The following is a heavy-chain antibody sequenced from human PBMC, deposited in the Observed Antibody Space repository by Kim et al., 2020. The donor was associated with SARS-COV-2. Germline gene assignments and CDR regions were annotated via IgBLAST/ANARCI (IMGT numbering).Heavy chain of an antibody. Sequence: GGSLRLSCAASGFTFSSYSMNWVRQAPGRGLEWVSYISSSSRTIYSADSVKGRFTISRDNAENSLYLQMNSLRDEDTAVYYCARDGWRYYDSSGYYSDYWGQGTLVTVSS. V-gene: IGHV3-48*02. D-gene: IGHD3-22*01. J-gene: IGHJ4*02. CDR3: ARDGWRYYDSSGYYSDY. CDR2: ISSSSRTI. CDR1: GFTFSSYS.